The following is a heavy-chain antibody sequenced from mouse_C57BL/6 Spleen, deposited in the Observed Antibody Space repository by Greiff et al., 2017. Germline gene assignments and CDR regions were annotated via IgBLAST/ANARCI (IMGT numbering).Heavy chain of an antibody. J-gene: IGHJ2*01. V-gene: IGHV1-4*01. CDR2: INPSSGYT. CDR3: ARFTTVVASDY. CDR1: GYTFTSYT. Sequence: VQLQQSGAELARPGASVKMSCKASGYTFTSYTMHWVKQRPGQGLEWIGYINPSSGYTKYNQKFKDKATLTADKSSSTAYMQLSSLTSEDSAVYYGARFTTVVASDYWGKGTTLTVSS. D-gene: IGHD1-1*01.